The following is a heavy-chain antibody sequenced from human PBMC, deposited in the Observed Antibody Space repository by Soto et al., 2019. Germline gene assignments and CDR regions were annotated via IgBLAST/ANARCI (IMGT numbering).Heavy chain of an antibody. CDR1: GFTFSSYW. CDR2: IKQDGSEK. V-gene: IGHV3-7*01. CDR3: ARQDDTAMVTHYYYMDF. J-gene: IGHJ6*03. Sequence: GGSLRLSCAASGFTFSSYWMSWVRQAPGKGLEWVANIKQDGSEKYYVDSVKGRFTISRDNAKNSLYLQMNSLRAEDTAVYYCARQDDTAMVTHYYYMDFWGKGTTVTVSS. D-gene: IGHD5-18*01.